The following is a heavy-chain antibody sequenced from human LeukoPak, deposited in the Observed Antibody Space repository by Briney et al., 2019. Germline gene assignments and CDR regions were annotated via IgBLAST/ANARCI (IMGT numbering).Heavy chain of an antibody. CDR1: GFTFSSHW. V-gene: IGHV3-7*03. CDR3: ATPLDYYDSSGYHQGGD. Sequence: GGSLRLSCAASGFTFSSHWMAWVRQAPGKGLEWVANIKEDGSKKNYVDSVKGRFTISRDNAKNSLYLQMNSLRAEDTAVYHCATPLDYYDSSGYHQGGDWGQGTLVTVSS. CDR2: IKEDGSKK. D-gene: IGHD3-22*01. J-gene: IGHJ4*02.